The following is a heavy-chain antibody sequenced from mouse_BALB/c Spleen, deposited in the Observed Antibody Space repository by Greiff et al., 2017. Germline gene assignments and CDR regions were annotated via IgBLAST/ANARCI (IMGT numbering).Heavy chain of an antibody. D-gene: IGHD2-1*01. CDR3: TRDGNYPPYAMDY. V-gene: IGHV1-5*01. CDR2: IYPGNSDT. J-gene: IGHJ4*01. CDR1: GYTFTSYW. Sequence: EVKLQESGTVLARPGASVKMSCKASGYTFTSYWMHWVKQRPGQGLEWIGAIYPGNSDTSYNQKFKGKAKLTAVTSTSTAYMELSSLTNEDSAVYDCTRDGNYPPYAMDYWGQGTSVTVSA.